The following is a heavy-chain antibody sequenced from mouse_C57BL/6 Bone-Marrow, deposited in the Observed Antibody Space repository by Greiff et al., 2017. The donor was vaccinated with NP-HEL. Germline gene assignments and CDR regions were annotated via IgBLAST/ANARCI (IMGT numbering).Heavy chain of an antibody. CDR2: IRSKSSNYAT. V-gene: IGHV10-3*01. Sequence: EVKLMESGGGLVQPKGSLKLSCAASGFTFNTYAMHWVRQAPGKGLEWVARIRSKSSNYATYYADSVKDRFTISRDDSQSMLYLQMNNLKTEDTAMYYCVRDSPITTVVDYAMDYWGQGTSVTVSS. CDR1: GFTFNTYA. D-gene: IGHD1-1*01. J-gene: IGHJ4*01. CDR3: VRDSPITTVVDYAMDY.